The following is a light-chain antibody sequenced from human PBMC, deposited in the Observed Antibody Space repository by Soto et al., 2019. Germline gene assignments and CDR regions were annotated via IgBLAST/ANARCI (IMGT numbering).Light chain of an antibody. Sequence: EIVLTQSAGTVALSPGERVTRSCRVRQRVSTSYSAWYQYKPGQAPRFLIYSASSRATGIPDRFSGTRPGTDFTLTISRLEPEDFAVYYCQQYGESPVTFGQGTKVDI. CDR2: SAS. CDR1: QRVSTSY. CDR3: QQYGESPVT. V-gene: IGKV3-20*01. J-gene: IGKJ1*01.